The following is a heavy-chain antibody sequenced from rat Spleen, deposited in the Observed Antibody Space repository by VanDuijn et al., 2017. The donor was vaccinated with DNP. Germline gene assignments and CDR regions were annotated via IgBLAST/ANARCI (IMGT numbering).Heavy chain of an antibody. CDR3: ARGAGYVLDY. Sequence: EVKLVESGGGLVQPGRSLKLSCAPSGFNFNDYWMGWVRQAPGKGLEWIGEINKDSTTIHYTPSLKDKFAISRDNAQNTLYLQMSKLGSEDTAIYFCARGAGYVLDYWGQGVMVTVSS. J-gene: IGHJ2*01. D-gene: IGHD1-4*01. CDR2: INKDSTTI. V-gene: IGHV4-2*01. CDR1: GFNFNDYW.